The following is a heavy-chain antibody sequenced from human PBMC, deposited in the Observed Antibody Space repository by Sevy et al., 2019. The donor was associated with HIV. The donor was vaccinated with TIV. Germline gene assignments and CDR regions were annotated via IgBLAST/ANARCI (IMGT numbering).Heavy chain of an antibody. J-gene: IGHJ3*02. V-gene: IGHV3-23*01. CDR2: ISGSGGTT. CDR3: AKDIGMATIRYDGFDI. CDR1: GLTFSSYA. D-gene: IGHD5-12*01. Sequence: GGSLRLSCAASGLTFSSYAMNWVRQAPGKGLEWVSAISGSGGTTYYADSVKGRFAISRDNSKNTLYLQMSSLRAEDTAVYYCAKDIGMATIRYDGFDIWGQGTMVTVS.